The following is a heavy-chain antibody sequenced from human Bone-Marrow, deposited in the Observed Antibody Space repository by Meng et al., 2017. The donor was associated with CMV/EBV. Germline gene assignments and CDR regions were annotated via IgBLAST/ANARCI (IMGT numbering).Heavy chain of an antibody. D-gene: IGHD3-22*01. J-gene: IGHJ4*02. V-gene: IGHV3-74*01. CDR3: ARGRDYYDSSGSDY. CDR2: INSDGSST. Sequence: GESLKISCAASGFTFSSYWMHWVRQAPGKGLVWVSRINSDGSSTSYADSVKGRFTISRDNAKNTLYLQMNSLRAEDTAVYYCARGRDYYDSSGSDYWGQGTLVTVSS. CDR1: GFTFSSYW.